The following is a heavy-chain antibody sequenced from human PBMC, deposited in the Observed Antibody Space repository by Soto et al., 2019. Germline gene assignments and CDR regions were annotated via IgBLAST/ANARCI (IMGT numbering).Heavy chain of an antibody. CDR2: IIPIFGPA. CDR3: ARERGSSSWYYYGMDV. J-gene: IGHJ6*02. D-gene: IGHD6-13*01. CDR1: GGTFSSYA. V-gene: IGHV1-69*13. Sequence: SVNVPSKSSGGTFSSYAISWVRQAPGKGLEWMGGIIPIFGPATYAPKFQGSVTITADESTSTAYVELSSLRSEDTAVYYCARERGSSSWYYYGMDVWGQGTTVTVSS.